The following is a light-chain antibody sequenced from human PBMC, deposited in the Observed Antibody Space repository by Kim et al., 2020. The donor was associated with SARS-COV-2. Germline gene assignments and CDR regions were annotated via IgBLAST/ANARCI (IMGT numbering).Light chain of an antibody. CDR3: NSRDSSGNHLV. CDR2: GKN. J-gene: IGLJ1*01. V-gene: IGLV3-19*01. Sequence: GQTVRIKCQGDSLRSYYASWYQQKPGQAPVLVIYGKNNRPSGIPDRFSGSSSGNTASLTITGAQAEDEADYYCNSRDSSGNHLVFGTGTKVTVL. CDR1: SLRSYY.